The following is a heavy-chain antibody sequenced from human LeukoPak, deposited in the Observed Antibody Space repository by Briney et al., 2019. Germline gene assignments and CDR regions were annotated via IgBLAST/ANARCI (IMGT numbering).Heavy chain of an antibody. D-gene: IGHD6-13*01. CDR3: ARARSSSFGSYYFDY. J-gene: IGHJ4*02. V-gene: IGHV4-4*02. CDR1: GGSISSSNW. Sequence: PSGTLSLTCAVSGGSISSSNWWSWVRQPPGKGLEWIGEIYHSGSTNYNPSLKSRVTISVDTSKNQFSLKLSSVTAADTAVYYCARARSSSFGSYYFDYWGQGTLVTVSS. CDR2: IYHSGST.